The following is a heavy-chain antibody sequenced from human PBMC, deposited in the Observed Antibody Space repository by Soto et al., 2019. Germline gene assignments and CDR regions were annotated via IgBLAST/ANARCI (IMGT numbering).Heavy chain of an antibody. Sequence: PSETLSLTCTVSGGSISSYYWSWIRQPPGKGLEWIGYIYYSGSTNYNPSLKSRVTISVDTSKNQFSLKLSSVTAADTAVYYCAKDRGDHVIHYDYYYMDVWGKGTTVNVSS. V-gene: IGHV4-59*12. CDR1: GGSISSYY. D-gene: IGHD2-21*01. CDR3: AKDRGDHVIHYDYYYMDV. CDR2: IYYSGST. J-gene: IGHJ6*03.